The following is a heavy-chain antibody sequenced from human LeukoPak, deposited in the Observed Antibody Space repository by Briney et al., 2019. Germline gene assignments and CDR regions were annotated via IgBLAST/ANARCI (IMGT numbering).Heavy chain of an antibody. CDR1: GYTFTSYG. CDR3: ARSPVLLWFGELFFFDY. Sequence: ASVKVSCKASGYTFTSYGISWVRQAPGQGLEWMGWISAYNGNTNYAQKLQGRVTMTTDTSTSTAYMELRSLRSDDTAVYYCARSPVLLWFGELFFFDYWGQGTPVTVSS. V-gene: IGHV1-18*01. D-gene: IGHD3-10*01. J-gene: IGHJ4*02. CDR2: ISAYNGNT.